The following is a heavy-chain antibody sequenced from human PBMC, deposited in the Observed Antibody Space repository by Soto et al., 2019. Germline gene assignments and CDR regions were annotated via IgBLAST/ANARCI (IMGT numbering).Heavy chain of an antibody. CDR1: GFTFSSYA. V-gene: IGHV3-23*01. J-gene: IGHJ4*02. CDR2: ISGSGGST. Sequence: GGSLRLSCAASGFTFSSYAMSWVRQAPGKGLEWVSAISGSGGSTYYADSVKGRFTISRDNSKNTLYLQMNSLRAEDTAVYYCAKDFSTIFGVVIIRAIDYWGQGTLVTVSS. D-gene: IGHD3-3*01. CDR3: AKDFSTIFGVVIIRAIDY.